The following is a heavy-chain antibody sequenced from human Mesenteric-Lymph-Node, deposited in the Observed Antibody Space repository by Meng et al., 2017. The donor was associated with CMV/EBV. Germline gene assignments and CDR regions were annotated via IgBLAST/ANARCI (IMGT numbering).Heavy chain of an antibody. CDR2: ISAYNGNT. V-gene: IGHV1-18*01. Sequence: ASVKVSCKASGYTFTSYGISWVRQAPGQGLEWMGWISAYNGNTNYAQKLQGRVTMTTDTSTSTAYMELRSLRSDDTAVYYCARDSQPTVVTIFGVAVDYWGQGTLVTVSS. CDR1: GYTFTSYG. D-gene: IGHD3-3*01. J-gene: IGHJ4*02. CDR3: ARDSQPTVVTIFGVAVDY.